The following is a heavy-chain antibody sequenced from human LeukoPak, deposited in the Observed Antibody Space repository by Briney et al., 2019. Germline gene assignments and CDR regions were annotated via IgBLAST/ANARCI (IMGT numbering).Heavy chain of an antibody. CDR2: IWYDGSNK. D-gene: IGHD6-19*01. CDR1: GFTFSSYG. V-gene: IGHV3-33*01. Sequence: GRSLRLSCAASGFTFSSYGMHWVRQAPGKGLEWVAVIWYDGSNKYYADSVKGRFTISRDNSKNTLYLQMNSLRAEDTAVYYCARGKAVAGVYYFDYWGQGTLVTVSS. CDR3: ARGKAVAGVYYFDY. J-gene: IGHJ4*02.